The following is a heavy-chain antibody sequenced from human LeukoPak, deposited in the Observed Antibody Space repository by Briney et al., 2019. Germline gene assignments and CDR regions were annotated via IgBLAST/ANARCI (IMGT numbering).Heavy chain of an antibody. CDR1: GYTFTSYD. V-gene: IGHV1-8*03. D-gene: IGHD4-23*01. CDR3: ARRSLRTPNPVFDYGGNYFDY. Sequence: ASVKVSCKASGYTFTSYDINWVRQATGQGLEWMGWMNPNSGNTGYAQKFQGRVTITRNTSISTAYMELSSLRSEDTAVYYCARRSLRTPNPVFDYGGNYFDYWGQGTLVTVSS. J-gene: IGHJ4*02. CDR2: MNPNSGNT.